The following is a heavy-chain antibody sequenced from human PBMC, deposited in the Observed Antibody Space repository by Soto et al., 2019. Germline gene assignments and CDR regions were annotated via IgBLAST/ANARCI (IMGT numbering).Heavy chain of an antibody. V-gene: IGHV1-69*06. CDR1: GRSFSSDG. D-gene: IGHD3-10*01. J-gene: IGHJ6*02. Sequence: QLQLEQSGPEVKKSGSSVKVSCKASGRSFSSDGVSWVRQAPGQGLEWMGGIIPVFGNTKYVQRFQGRLTITADKSTSTVYMEMSSLSSEDTAVYFCARGQYYSSGSAATSYFYFGIDVWGQGTTVIVSS. CDR2: IIPVFGNT. CDR3: ARGQYYSSGSAATSYFYFGIDV.